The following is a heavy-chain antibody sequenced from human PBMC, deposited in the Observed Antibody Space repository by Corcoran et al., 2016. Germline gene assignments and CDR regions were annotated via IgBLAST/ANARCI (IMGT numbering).Heavy chain of an antibody. CDR1: GFSLSTSGMC. V-gene: IGHV2-70*01. Sequence: QVTLRESGPALVKPTQTLTLTCTFSGFSLSTSGMCVSWIRQPPGKALEWLALIDWDDDKYYSTSLQTSLTISTGTSKNQVVLTMINMDPVDTDTYDGARMSRYSTGAFDIWGQGTMVTVSS. D-gene: IGHD5-18*01. CDR2: IDWDDDK. CDR3: ARMSRYSTGAFDI. J-gene: IGHJ3*02.